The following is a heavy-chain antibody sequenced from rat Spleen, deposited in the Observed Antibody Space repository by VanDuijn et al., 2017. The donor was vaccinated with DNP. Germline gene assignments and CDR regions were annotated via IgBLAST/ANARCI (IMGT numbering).Heavy chain of an antibody. V-gene: IGHV5-25*01. CDR2: ISTGGGNT. J-gene: IGHJ4*01. Sequence: EVQLVESGGGLVQPGRSLKLSCAASGFTFSHYYMAWVRQAPTKGLEWVASISTGGGNTYYRDSVEGRFTVSRDNAKSTLYLQMDSLRSEDTATYCCATQNSGYYYAMDAWGQGTSVTVSS. D-gene: IGHD4-3*01. CDR1: GFTFSHYY. CDR3: ATQNSGYYYAMDA.